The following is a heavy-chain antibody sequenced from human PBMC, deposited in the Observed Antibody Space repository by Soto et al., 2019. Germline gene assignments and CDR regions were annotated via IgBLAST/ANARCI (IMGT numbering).Heavy chain of an antibody. CDR2: IYHSGST. Sequence: QVQLQESGPGLVKPSGTLSLTCAVSSGSISSSNWWSWVRQPPGKGLEWMGEIYHSGSTNYNPSLKSRVTISVDKSKNQFPLKLSSVTAADTAVYYCARGDYDILTGYPAGILIWGQGPLVNVSS. CDR3: ARGDYDILTGYPAGILI. CDR1: SGSISSSNW. V-gene: IGHV4-4*02. D-gene: IGHD3-9*01. J-gene: IGHJ4*02.